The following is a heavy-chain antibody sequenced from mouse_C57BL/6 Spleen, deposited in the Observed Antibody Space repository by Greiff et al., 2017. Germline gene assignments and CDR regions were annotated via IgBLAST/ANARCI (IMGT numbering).Heavy chain of an antibody. D-gene: IGHD1-1*01. CDR3: ARGGNTTVVDHWYFDV. CDR1: GYTFTSYW. CDR2: IDPSDSYT. V-gene: IGHV1-69*01. J-gene: IGHJ1*03. Sequence: QVQLQQPGAELVMPGASVKLSCKASGYTFTSYWMHWVKQRPGQGLEWIGEIDPSDSYTNYNQKFKGKSTLTVDKSSSTAYMQLSSLTSADSAVYYCARGGNTTVVDHWYFDVWGTGTTVTVSS.